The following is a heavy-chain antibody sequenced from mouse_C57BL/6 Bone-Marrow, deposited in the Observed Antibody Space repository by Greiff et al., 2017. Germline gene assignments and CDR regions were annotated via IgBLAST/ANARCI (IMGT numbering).Heavy chain of an antibody. Sequence: EVMLVESGPELVKPGASVKISCKASGYSFTGYYMNWVKQSPEKSLEWIGEINPSTGGTTYNQKFKAKATLTVDKSSSTAYMQLKSLTSEDSAVYYCARFDYDGRAFDYWGQGTTLTVSS. CDR3: ARFDYDGRAFDY. CDR1: GYSFTGYY. CDR2: INPSTGGT. V-gene: IGHV1-42*01. J-gene: IGHJ2*01. D-gene: IGHD2-4*01.